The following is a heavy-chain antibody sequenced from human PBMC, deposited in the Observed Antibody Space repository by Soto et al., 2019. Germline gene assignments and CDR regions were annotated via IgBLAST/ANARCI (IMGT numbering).Heavy chain of an antibody. Sequence: RLRKTLSLTCAVSGGSITSSNWWSWVRQSPRKGLEWVGEIFHNGSTNYNPSLKSRVTMSVDRSKNQFSLELRSVTAADTAVYYCARARGAIFGVVIRNWFDPWGQGTLVTVSS. CDR1: GGSITSSNW. CDR3: ARARGAIFGVVIRNWFDP. V-gene: IGHV4-4*02. J-gene: IGHJ5*02. D-gene: IGHD3-3*01. CDR2: IFHNGST.